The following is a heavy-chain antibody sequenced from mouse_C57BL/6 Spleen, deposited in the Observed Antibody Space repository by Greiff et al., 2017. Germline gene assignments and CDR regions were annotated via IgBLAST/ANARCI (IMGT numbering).Heavy chain of an antibody. CDR1: GYSFTSYY. CDR3: ARDYYGSSYKGTWFAY. D-gene: IGHD1-1*01. V-gene: IGHV1-66*01. CDR2: IYPGSGNT. J-gene: IGHJ3*01. Sequence: QVQLQQSGPELVKPGASVKISCKASGYSFTSYYIHWVKQRPGQGLEWIGWIYPGSGNTKYTEKFKGKATLTADTSSSTAYMQLSSLTSEDSAVYYCARDYYGSSYKGTWFAYWGQGTLVTVSA.